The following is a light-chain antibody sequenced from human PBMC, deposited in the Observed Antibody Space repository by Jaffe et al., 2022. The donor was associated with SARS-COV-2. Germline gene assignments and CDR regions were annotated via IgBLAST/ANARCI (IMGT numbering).Light chain of an antibody. CDR1: SSNIGSSS. V-gene: IGLV1-44*01. CDR2: RSD. J-gene: IGLJ2*01. Sequence: QSVLTQPPSASGTPGQRVTISCSGRSSNIGSSSVNWYQHLPGTAPKLLIYRSDQRPSGVPDRFSGAKSGTSASLAISGLQSEDEADYYCAAWDDSLNGVVFGGGTKLTVL. CDR3: AAWDDSLNGVV.